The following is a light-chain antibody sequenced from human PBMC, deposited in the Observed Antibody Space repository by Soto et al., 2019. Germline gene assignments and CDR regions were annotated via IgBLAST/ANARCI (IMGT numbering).Light chain of an antibody. CDR2: DAS. CDR1: QSISLY. CDR3: QQRSSWPRIY. J-gene: IGKJ5*01. V-gene: IGKV3-11*01. Sequence: ELVLTQSPATLSLSPGERATLSCSASQSISLYSAWYQQKPGQAPRLISYDASNRATGIPARFSGSWSGTDFTHTISRLEPEDFAVYSCQQRSSWPRIYFGQGTRLVIK.